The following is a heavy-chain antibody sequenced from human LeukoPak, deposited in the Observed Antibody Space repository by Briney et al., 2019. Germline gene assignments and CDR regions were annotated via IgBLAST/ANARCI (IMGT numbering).Heavy chain of an antibody. D-gene: IGHD3-16*01. CDR3: ARQRFDYGYGMDV. J-gene: IGHJ6*02. CDR1: GYSFTSYW. CDR2: IDPSDSYI. V-gene: IGHV5-10-1*01. Sequence: GESLKISCKGSGYSFTSYWISWVRQMPGEGLEWMGRIDPSDSYINYSPSFQGHVTISADKSISTAYLQWSSLKASGTAMYYCARQRFDYGYGMDVWGPGTTVTVSS.